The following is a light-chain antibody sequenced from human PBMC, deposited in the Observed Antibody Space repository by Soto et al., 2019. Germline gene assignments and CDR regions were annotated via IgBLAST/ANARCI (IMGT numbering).Light chain of an antibody. Sequence: DIQITQTPCTLSGSVGEKITISCLASQTISSWLACYQQKTGKAPKLLIYKASTLKSGVPSRLSGSGSGTEFCITISSLESDDFAAYYCQTYNSYSEAFGQGTKVDI. CDR2: KAS. CDR3: QTYNSYSEA. CDR1: QTISSW. V-gene: IGKV1-5*03. J-gene: IGKJ1*01.